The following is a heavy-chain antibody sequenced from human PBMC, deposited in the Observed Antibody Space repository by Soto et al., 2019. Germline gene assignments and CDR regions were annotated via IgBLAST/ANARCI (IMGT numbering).Heavy chain of an antibody. V-gene: IGHV1-46*01. CDR2: VNPSSGGT. CDR1: GFTFSNHF. CDR3: ARADRWLQSIFDC. D-gene: IGHD4-4*01. J-gene: IGHJ4*02. Sequence: ASVKVSCKASGFTFSNHFMHWVRQAPGQGLEWMGAVNPSSGGTSYAQQLRGRLTVTRDTSTSTLYMDLSSLRSEDTAIYYCARADRWLQSIFDCWGQGTLVTVSS.